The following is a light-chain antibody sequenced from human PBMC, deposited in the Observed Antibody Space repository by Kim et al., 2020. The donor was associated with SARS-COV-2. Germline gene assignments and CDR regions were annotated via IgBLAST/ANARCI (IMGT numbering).Light chain of an antibody. CDR2: AAS. J-gene: IGKJ5*01. CDR3: QQYHNWPPIT. Sequence: EVVMTQSPATLSVSPGERANLSCRASQSVSSKLAWYQQKPGQAPRLLIYAASTRAAGIPARFSGGGSGTEFTLTISSLQSEDFALYYCQQYHNWPPITFGQGTRLEIK. V-gene: IGKV3-15*01. CDR1: QSVSSK.